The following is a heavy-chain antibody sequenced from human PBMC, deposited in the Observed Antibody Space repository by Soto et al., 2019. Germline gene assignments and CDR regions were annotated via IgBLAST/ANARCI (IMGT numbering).Heavy chain of an antibody. J-gene: IGHJ4*02. V-gene: IGHV1-8*03. Sequence: ASVKVSCKASGYTFTGYYMHWVRQATGQGLEWMGWMNPNSGNTGYAQKFQGRVTITTNTSTSTAYMELSSLRSEDTAVYYCARDLHYPSMGGGGYWGQGTLVTVSS. CDR1: GYTFTGYY. CDR2: MNPNSGNT. CDR3: ARDLHYPSMGGGGY. D-gene: IGHD3-10*02.